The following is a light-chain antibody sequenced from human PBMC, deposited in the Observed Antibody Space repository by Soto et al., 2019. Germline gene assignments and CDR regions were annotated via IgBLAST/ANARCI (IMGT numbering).Light chain of an antibody. CDR1: SGDVGGYNY. CDR3: SSYTSSSTL. V-gene: IGLV2-14*01. Sequence: QSALTQPPSASGSPGQSVTISCTGASGDVGGYNYVSWYQQHPGKAPKLMIYAVTDRPSGVSSRFSGSKSGNTASLTISGLQAEDEADYYCSSYTSSSTLFGTGTKLTVL. J-gene: IGLJ1*01. CDR2: AVT.